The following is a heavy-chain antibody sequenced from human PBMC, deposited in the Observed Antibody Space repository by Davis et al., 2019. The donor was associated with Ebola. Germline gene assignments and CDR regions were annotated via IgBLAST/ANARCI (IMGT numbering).Heavy chain of an antibody. CDR1: GGSVSSGSYY. Sequence: SETLSLTCTVSGGSVSSGSYYWSWIRQPPGKGLEWIGYIYYRGSTNYNPSLKSRVTISVDTSKNQFSLKLSSVTAADTAVYYCARAQGRYSGYVDPWGQGTLVTVSS. CDR2: IYYRGST. CDR3: ARAQGRYSGYVDP. J-gene: IGHJ5*02. V-gene: IGHV4-61*01. D-gene: IGHD5-12*01.